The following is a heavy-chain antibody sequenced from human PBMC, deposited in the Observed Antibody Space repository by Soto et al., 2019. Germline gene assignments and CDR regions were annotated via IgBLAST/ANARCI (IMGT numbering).Heavy chain of an antibody. J-gene: IGHJ4*02. CDR2: IYYSGST. D-gene: IGHD6-13*01. V-gene: IGHV4-39*01. CDR3: ARQSIASAGGDY. CDR1: GGSISSSSYY. Sequence: SETLSLTCTVSGGSISSSSYYWGWIRQPPGKGLEWIGSIYYSGSTYYSPSLKSRVTISVDTSKNQFSLKLSSVTAADTAVYYCARQSIASAGGDYWGQGTLVTVSS.